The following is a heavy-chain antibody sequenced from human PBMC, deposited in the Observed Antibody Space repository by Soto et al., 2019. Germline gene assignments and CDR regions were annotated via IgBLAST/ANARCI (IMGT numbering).Heavy chain of an antibody. D-gene: IGHD6-13*01. CDR2: IYYSGST. J-gene: IGHJ5*02. V-gene: IGHV4-31*03. CDR1: GGSISSGGYY. Sequence: QVQLQESGPGLVKPSQTLSLTCTVSGGSISSGGYYWSWIRQHPGKGLEWIGYIYYSGSTYYNPSLKGRVTISVDTSKNQFSLKLSSLTAADTAVYYCARDVIAAAGTGWFDPWGQGTLVTVSS. CDR3: ARDVIAAAGTGWFDP.